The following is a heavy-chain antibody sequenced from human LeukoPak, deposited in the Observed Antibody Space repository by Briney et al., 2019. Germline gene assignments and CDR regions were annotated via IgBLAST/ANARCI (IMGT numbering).Heavy chain of an antibody. CDR3: ASDVVGGTTNY. V-gene: IGHV3-48*01. J-gene: IGHJ4*02. CDR2: ITGSSSAM. CDR1: GFTFSSSN. D-gene: IGHD1-26*01. Sequence: PGGSLRLSCAASGFTFSSSNMHWVRQAPGKGLEWVSYITGSSSAMYYADSVKGRFTISRDNAKDSPFLQMNSLRAEDTAVYYCASDVVGGTTNYWGQGTLVTVSS.